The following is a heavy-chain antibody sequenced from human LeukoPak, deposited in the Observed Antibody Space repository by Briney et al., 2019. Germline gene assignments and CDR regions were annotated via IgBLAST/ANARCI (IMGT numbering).Heavy chain of an antibody. J-gene: IGHJ4*02. CDR1: GYAFPHYG. D-gene: IGHD6-13*01. CDR2: INAGNGDDT. V-gene: IGHV1-3*01. CDR3: ARSGSNWSCDS. Sequence: ASVKVSCKASGYAFPHYGVQWVRQAPGQTLEWMGWINAGNGDDTKYSQKFQARLTMTTDTSATTVYTELNSLRSEDTAVYYCARSGSNWSCDSWGQGTLVTVSS.